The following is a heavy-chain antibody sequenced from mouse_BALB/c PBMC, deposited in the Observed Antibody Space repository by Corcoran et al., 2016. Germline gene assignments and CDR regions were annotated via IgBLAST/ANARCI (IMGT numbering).Heavy chain of an antibody. CDR2: VNPNNGDT. CDR1: GYTFTDYY. CDR3: ARDRDWYFDV. D-gene: IGHD2-14*01. Sequence: EVQLQQSGPELVKPGASVKMSCKASGYTFTDYYMKWMKQSLGKSLEWIGDVNPNNGDTNYDQKFKGKATLTVDKSSSTVYMQLNSLTSEDSAVYYCARDRDWYFDVWGAGTTVTVSS. J-gene: IGHJ1*01. V-gene: IGHV1-26*01.